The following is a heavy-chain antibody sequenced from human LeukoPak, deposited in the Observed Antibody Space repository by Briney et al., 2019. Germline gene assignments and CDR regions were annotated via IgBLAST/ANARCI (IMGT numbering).Heavy chain of an antibody. CDR1: GFTFSSYS. CDR3: ARESPNVALDC. CDR2: ISSSSSYI. V-gene: IGHV3-21*01. Sequence: GGSLRLSCAASGFTFSSYSMNWVRQAPGKGLEWVSSISSSSSYIYYADSMKGRFTISRDNAKNSLYLQMNSLRAEDTAVYYCARESPNVALDCWGQGTLVTVSS. J-gene: IGHJ4*02.